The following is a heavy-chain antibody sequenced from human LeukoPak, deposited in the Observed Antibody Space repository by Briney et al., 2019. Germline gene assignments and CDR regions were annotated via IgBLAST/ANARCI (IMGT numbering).Heavy chain of an antibody. CDR2: ISSSGSTI. Sequence: GGSLRLSCAASGFTFSSYEMDWVRQAPGKGLEWVSYISSSGSTIYYADSVKGRFTISRENAKNSLYLQMNSLRAEDTAVYYCARAPSYDYVWGSYRYNFDYWGQGTLVTVSS. J-gene: IGHJ4*02. CDR3: ARAPSYDYVWGSYRYNFDY. D-gene: IGHD3-16*02. CDR1: GFTFSSYE. V-gene: IGHV3-48*03.